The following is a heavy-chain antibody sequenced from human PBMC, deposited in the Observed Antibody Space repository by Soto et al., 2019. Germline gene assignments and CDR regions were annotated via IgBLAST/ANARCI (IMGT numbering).Heavy chain of an antibody. Sequence: AGGSLRLSCASSGLTFSSYGMHWVRQAPGKGLEWVAVISYDGSNKYYADSVKGRFTISRDNSKNTLYLQMNSLRAEDTAVYYCAKDLMGSGYLKNYYGMDVWGQGTTVTVSS. J-gene: IGHJ6*02. CDR3: AKDLMGSGYLKNYYGMDV. CDR1: GLTFSSYG. CDR2: ISYDGSNK. V-gene: IGHV3-30*18. D-gene: IGHD3-22*01.